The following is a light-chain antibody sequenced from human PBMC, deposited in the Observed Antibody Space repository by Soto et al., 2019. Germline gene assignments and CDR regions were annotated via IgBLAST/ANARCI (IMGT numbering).Light chain of an antibody. CDR3: CSYAGNNVPIYV. CDR2: EGD. J-gene: IGLJ1*01. Sequence: QSALTQPASVSGSPGQSITISCTGTSSDVGAYNLVSWYQHHPGKAPKLMIYEGDNRPSGVSDRFSGSKSGNTASLTISGLQAEDEADYYCCSYAGNNVPIYVFGTGTKVTVL. V-gene: IGLV2-23*01. CDR1: SSDVGAYNL.